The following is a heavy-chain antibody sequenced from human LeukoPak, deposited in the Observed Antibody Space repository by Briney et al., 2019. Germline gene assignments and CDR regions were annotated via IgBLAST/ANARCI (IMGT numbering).Heavy chain of an antibody. J-gene: IGHJ4*03. V-gene: IGHV3-23*01. D-gene: IGHD2-2*01. CDR1: GFTFSGYV. CDR3: AKNHEHGRYAGFDF. CDR2: ISGSGGST. Sequence: PGGFLRLSCAASGFTFSGYVISWVRQAPGKGPQWVADISGSGGSTYYADSVKGRFSVSRDNSKNMVYLELNSLRAEDTAVYYCAKNHEHGRYAGFDFWAEGALVAVSS.